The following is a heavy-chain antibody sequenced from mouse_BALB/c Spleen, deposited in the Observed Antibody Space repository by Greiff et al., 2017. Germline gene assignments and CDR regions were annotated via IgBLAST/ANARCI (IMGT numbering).Heavy chain of an antibody. V-gene: IGHV5-17*02. J-gene: IGHJ4*01. Sequence: EVMLVESGGGLVQPGGSRKLSCAASGFTFSSFGMHWVRQAPEKGLEWVAYISSGSSTIYYADTVKGRFTISRDNPKNTLFLQMTSLRSEDTAMYYCARGGYYGSSPYYYAMDYWGQGTSGTVSS. CDR2: ISSGSSTI. CDR3: ARGGYYGSSPYYYAMDY. D-gene: IGHD1-1*01. CDR1: GFTFSSFG.